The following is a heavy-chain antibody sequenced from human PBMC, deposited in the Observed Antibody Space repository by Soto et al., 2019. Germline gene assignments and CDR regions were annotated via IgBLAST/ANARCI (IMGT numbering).Heavy chain of an antibody. Sequence: SETLSLTCAVYGGSFSGYYWSWIRQPPGKGLEWIGEINHSGSTNYNPSIKSRVTISVDTSKNQFSLKLSSVTAADTAVYYCASHYYDSSGYYYGIDYWGQGTLVTVSS. CDR2: INHSGST. CDR3: ASHYYDSSGYYYGIDY. CDR1: GGSFSGYY. V-gene: IGHV4-34*01. D-gene: IGHD3-22*01. J-gene: IGHJ4*02.